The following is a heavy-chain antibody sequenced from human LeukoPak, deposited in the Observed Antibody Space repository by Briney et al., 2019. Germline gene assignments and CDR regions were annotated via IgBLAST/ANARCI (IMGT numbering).Heavy chain of an antibody. CDR1: GGSISSSSYY. D-gene: IGHD6-13*01. V-gene: IGHV4-39*07. CDR2: IYYSGST. CDR3: ARGCSAGTPHNWFDP. J-gene: IGHJ5*02. Sequence: SETLSLTCTVSGGSISSSSYYWGWIRQPPGKGLEWIGGIYYSGSTNYNPSLKSRVTISVDTSKNQFSLKLSSVTAADTAVYYCARGCSAGTPHNWFDPWGQGTLVTVSS.